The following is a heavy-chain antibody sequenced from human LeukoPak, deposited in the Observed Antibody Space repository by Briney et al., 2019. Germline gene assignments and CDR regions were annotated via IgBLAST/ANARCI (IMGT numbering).Heavy chain of an antibody. CDR1: GYTFTSYD. J-gene: IGHJ6*02. V-gene: IGHV1-8*02. CDR3: ARENGGDGYNPYGMDV. CDR2: MNPNSGNT. Sequence: GASVKVSCKASGYTFTSYDINWVRQATGQGLEWMGWMNPNSGNTGYAQKFQGRVTVTTDTSTSTAYMELRSLRSDDTAVYYCARENGGDGYNPYGMDVWGQGTTVTVSS. D-gene: IGHD5-24*01.